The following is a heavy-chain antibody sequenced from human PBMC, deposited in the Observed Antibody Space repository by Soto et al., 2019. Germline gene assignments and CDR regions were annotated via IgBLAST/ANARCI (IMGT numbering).Heavy chain of an antibody. V-gene: IGHV1-2*02. D-gene: IGHD2-21*02. Sequence: ASVKVSCKASGYTFTGYRMHWVRQAPGQGLEWMGWINPNSGVTIYAQKFQGRVIMTRETPITTAYMELSRLTPDDTAVYYCARRLGLLVTPIPGYWGQGTLVTVSS. CDR3: ARRLGLLVTPIPGY. CDR2: INPNSGVT. J-gene: IGHJ4*02. CDR1: GYTFTGYR.